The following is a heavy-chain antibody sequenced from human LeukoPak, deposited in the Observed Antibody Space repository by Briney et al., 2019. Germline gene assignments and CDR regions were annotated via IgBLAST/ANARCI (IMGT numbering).Heavy chain of an antibody. CDR2: ISSSSSYI. V-gene: IGHV3-21*01. J-gene: IGHJ4*02. CDR1: GFTFSSYS. Sequence: GGSLRLSCAASGFTFSSYSMNWVRQAPGKRLEWVSPISSSSSYIYYADSVKGRFTISRDNAKNSPYLQMNSLRAEDTAVYYCASQVGATGTDYWGQGTLVTVSS. D-gene: IGHD1-26*01. CDR3: ASQVGATGTDY.